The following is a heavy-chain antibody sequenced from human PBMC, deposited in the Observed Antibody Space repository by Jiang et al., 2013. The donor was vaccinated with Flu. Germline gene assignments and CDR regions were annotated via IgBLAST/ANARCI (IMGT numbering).Heavy chain of an antibody. CDR3: ARGRRDYSSSWYHIGNWFDP. CDR2: T. V-gene: IGHV4-34*01. J-gene: IGHJ5*02. Sequence: TNYNPSLKSRVTISVDTSKNQFSLKLSSVTAADTAVYYCARGRRDYSSSWYHIGNWFDPWGQGTLVTVSS. D-gene: IGHD6-13*01.